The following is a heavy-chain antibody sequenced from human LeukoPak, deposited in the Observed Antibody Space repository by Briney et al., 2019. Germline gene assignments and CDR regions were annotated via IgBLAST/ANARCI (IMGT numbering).Heavy chain of an antibody. D-gene: IGHD4-23*01. V-gene: IGHV4-59*08. J-gene: IGHJ4*02. CDR2: IYYSGST. Sequence: PSETLSLTCTVSGGSISSYYWRWIRQPPGKGLEWMGYIYYSGSTNYNPSLKSRVTISVDTSKNQFSLKLSSVTAADTAVYYCARRIRGGNSAYYFDYWGQGTLVTVSS. CDR1: GGSISSYY. CDR3: ARRIRGGNSAYYFDY.